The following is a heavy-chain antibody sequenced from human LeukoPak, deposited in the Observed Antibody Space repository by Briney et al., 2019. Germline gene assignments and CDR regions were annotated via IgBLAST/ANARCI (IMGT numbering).Heavy chain of an antibody. D-gene: IGHD3-22*01. V-gene: IGHV1-46*01. J-gene: IGHJ4*02. CDR1: GYTFTSYY. Sequence: ASVTVSCTASGYTFTSYYMHWVRQAPGQGLEWMGIINPSGGTTSYAQKFQGRVTMTRDTSTSTIYMELSSLRSEDTAVYYCARSLTGYYDSSGFWGQGTLVTVSS. CDR3: ARSLTGYYDSSGF. CDR2: INPSGGTT.